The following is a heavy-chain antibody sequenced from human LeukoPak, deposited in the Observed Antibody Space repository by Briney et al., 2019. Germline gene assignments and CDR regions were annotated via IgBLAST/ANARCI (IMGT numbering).Heavy chain of an antibody. J-gene: IGHJ6*03. V-gene: IGHV3-23*01. CDR3: AKLGGGITMIVVVNYYYMDV. D-gene: IGHD3-22*01. CDR1: GFTFSSYA. CDR2: ISGSGGST. Sequence: PGGSLRLFCAASGFTFSSYAMSWVRQAPGKGLEWVSAISGSGGSTYYADSVKGRFTISRDNSKNTLYLQMNSLRAEDTAVYYCAKLGGGITMIVVVNYYYMDVWGKGTTVTVSS.